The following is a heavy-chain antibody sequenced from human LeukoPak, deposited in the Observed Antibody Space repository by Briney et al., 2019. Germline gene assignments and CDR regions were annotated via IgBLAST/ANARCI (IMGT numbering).Heavy chain of an antibody. CDR3: AKAYCSGASCPADY. CDR1: GFTFSSYG. D-gene: IGHD2-15*01. Sequence: GGSLRLSCVASGFTFSSYGMHWVRQAPGKGLEWVAVISYDGSKKYCADSVEGRFTISRDSSKHTLYLHMNSLRPEDTAVYYCAKAYCSGASCPADYWGQGTLVTVSS. V-gene: IGHV3-30*18. CDR2: ISYDGSKK. J-gene: IGHJ4*02.